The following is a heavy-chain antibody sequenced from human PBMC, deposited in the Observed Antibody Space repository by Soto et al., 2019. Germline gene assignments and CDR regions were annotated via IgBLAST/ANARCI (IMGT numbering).Heavy chain of an antibody. CDR1: GDSINNTYW. Sequence: SETLSLTCFVSGDSINNTYWWSWVRQAPEKGLEWGGDIYHTRGRSYMPYLRGRITLSIDTSKKHLPLKLTSVTAADTAVYYCARAVYCRSANCWDDFHYYNIDVWGQGTAVTVSS. CDR2: IYHTRGR. D-gene: IGHD1-1*01. V-gene: IGHV4-4*02. CDR3: ARAVYCRSANCWDDFHYYNIDV. J-gene: IGHJ6*02.